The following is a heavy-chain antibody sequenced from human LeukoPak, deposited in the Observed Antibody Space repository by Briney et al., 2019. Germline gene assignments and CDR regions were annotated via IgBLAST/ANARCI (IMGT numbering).Heavy chain of an antibody. V-gene: IGHV4-59*01. CDR3: ASGTLTRDY. Sequence: SETLSLTCTVSGGSISSYYWSWIRQPPGKGLEWIGYIYYSGSTNYNPSLKSRVTISVDTSKNQFSLKLSSVTAADTAVYYRASGTLTRDYWGQGTLVTVSS. J-gene: IGHJ4*02. CDR1: GGSISSYY. CDR2: IYYSGST. D-gene: IGHD4-11*01.